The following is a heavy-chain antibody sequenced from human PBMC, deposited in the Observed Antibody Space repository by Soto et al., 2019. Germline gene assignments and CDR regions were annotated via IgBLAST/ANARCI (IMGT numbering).Heavy chain of an antibody. CDR3: ARLGGDYSSGWPNEGGNWFDP. CDR2: IYPGDSDA. CDR1: GYSFPSYW. V-gene: IGHV5-51*01. D-gene: IGHD6-19*01. J-gene: IGHJ5*02. Sequence: PGESLKISCKGSGYSFPSYWIGWVRQMPGKGLEWVGIIYPGDSDARYSPSFQGQVTISADKPISTAYLQWSSLKASDTAMYYCARLGGDYSSGWPNEGGNWFDPWGQGTLVTVSS.